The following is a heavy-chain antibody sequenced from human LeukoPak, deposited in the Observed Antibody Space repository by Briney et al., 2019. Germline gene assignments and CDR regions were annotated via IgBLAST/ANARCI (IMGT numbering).Heavy chain of an antibody. V-gene: IGHV4-38-2*02. J-gene: IGHJ4*02. CDR2: IYHSGST. CDR1: GYSISSGYY. CDR3: ARLITGDVFDY. D-gene: IGHD7-27*01. Sequence: KPSETLSLTCTVSGYSISSGYYWGWIRQPPGKGLEWIGSIYHSGSTYYNPSLKSRVTIPVDTSKNQFSLKLSSVTAADTAVYYCARLITGDVFDYWGQGTLVTVSS.